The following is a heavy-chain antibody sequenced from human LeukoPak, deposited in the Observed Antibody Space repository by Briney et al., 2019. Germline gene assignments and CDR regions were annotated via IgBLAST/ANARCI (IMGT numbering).Heavy chain of an antibody. Sequence: GGSLRLSCAASGFTFSSYAMSWVRQAPGKGLEWVSTISNSGGGTYYADSVKGRFTVSRDNSKNTMYLQMNSLRAEDTAVYYCARDPQYYYDSRGSAPHFDSWGQGTLVSVSS. D-gene: IGHD3-22*01. CDR3: ARDPQYYYDSRGSAPHFDS. V-gene: IGHV3-23*01. J-gene: IGHJ4*02. CDR2: ISNSGGGT. CDR1: GFTFSSYA.